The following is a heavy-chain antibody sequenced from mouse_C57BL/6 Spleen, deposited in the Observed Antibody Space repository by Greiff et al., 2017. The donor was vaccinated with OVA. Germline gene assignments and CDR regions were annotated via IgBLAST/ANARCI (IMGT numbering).Heavy chain of an antibody. V-gene: IGHV1-4*01. CDR3: ARPPYYDYAGAFDY. CDR2: INPSSGYT. Sequence: QVQLQQSGAELARPGASVKMSCKASGYTFTSYTMHWVKQRPGQGLEWIGYINPSSGYTKYNQKFKDKATLTADKSSSTAYMQLSSLTSEDSAVYYCARPPYYDYAGAFDYWGQGTTLTVSS. J-gene: IGHJ2*01. CDR1: GYTFTSYT. D-gene: IGHD2-4*01.